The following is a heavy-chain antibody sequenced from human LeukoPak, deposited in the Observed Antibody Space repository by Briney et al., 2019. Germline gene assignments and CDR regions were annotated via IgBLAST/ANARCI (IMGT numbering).Heavy chain of an antibody. J-gene: IGHJ4*02. CDR2: ISPTGSTT. CDR3: ARGPNSNWSGLDF. Sequence: GGSLRLSCTASGFSFSGHWMHWARQLPGKGLVRVSRISPTGSTTSYADSVKGRFTVSRDNAKNTLYLQVNNLRAEDTAVYYCARGPNSNWSGLDFWGQGTLLTVSS. D-gene: IGHD6-6*01. V-gene: IGHV3-74*01. CDR1: GFSFSGHW.